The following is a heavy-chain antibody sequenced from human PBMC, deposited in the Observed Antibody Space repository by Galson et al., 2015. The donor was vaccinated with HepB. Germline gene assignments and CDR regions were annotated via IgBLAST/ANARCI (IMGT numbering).Heavy chain of an antibody. CDR1: GFTFSSSA. V-gene: IGHV3-30*01. CDR3: ARDPKDKYSSSRFHLGGVWGAFDI. D-gene: IGHD6-13*01. Sequence: SLRLSCAASGFTFSSSAMHWVRQAPGKGLGWVAVISYDGSNKYYEDSVKDRFTITRDNSKNTLYLQMNSLRAEDTAVYYCARDPKDKYSSSRFHLGGVWGAFDIWGQGTMVTVSS. J-gene: IGHJ3*02. CDR2: ISYDGSNK.